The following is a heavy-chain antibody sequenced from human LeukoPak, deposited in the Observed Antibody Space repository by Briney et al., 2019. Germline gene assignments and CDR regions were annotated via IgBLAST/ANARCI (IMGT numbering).Heavy chain of an antibody. V-gene: IGHV2-70*01. CDR3: ARLTYYYDSSGYYTQYYFDY. D-gene: IGHD3-22*01. Sequence: SGATLVNPTQTLTLTCTFSGFSLSTSGMCVSWIRQPPGKALEWLALIDWDDDKYYSTSLKTRLTISKDTSKNQVVLTMTNMDPVDTATYYCARLTYYYDSSGYYTQYYFDYWGQGTLVTVSS. J-gene: IGHJ4*02. CDR2: IDWDDDK. CDR1: GFSLSTSGMC.